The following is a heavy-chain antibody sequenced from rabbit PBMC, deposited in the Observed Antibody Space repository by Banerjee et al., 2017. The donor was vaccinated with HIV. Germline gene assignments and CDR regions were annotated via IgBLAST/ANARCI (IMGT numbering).Heavy chain of an antibody. CDR3: ARDLLGVIGWNFNL. CDR1: GFSFSNKVV. D-gene: IGHD1-1*01. V-gene: IGHV1S45*01. J-gene: IGHJ4*01. CDR2: INVVTGKA. Sequence: QEQLVESGGGLVKPEGSLTLTCTASGFSFSNKVVMCWVRQAPGKGLEWIACINVVTGKAVYASWAKGRYTFSKTSSTTVTLEMTSLTAADTATCFCARDLLGVIGWNFNLWGPGTLVTVS.